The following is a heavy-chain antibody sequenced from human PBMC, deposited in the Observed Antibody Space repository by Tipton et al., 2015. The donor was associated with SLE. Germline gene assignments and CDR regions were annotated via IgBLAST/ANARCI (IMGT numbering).Heavy chain of an antibody. CDR3: AREPAPFYYNYMDV. Sequence: GSLRLSCAASGFSFSSYSVNWVRQAPGKGLEWVSSISMSSSYIYYADSVRGRFTISRDNAKNSLYLQMNSLRAEDTAVYYCAREPAPFYYNYMDVWGKGTTVTVTS. J-gene: IGHJ6*03. CDR2: ISMSSSYI. CDR1: GFSFSSYS. V-gene: IGHV3-21*01.